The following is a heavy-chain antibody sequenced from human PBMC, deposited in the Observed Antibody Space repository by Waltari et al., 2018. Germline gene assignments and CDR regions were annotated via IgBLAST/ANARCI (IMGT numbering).Heavy chain of an antibody. Sequence: EMRPVESGGDLVQPGGSLRLSCAASGFTSSSYDFHWVRQTAGSLEWGSCIGVLGGTYYSASVKGRFTISRENARNSLYLQMDSLGVGDTAIYYCAREYCGSGNCPGGWYFDLWGRGTLVTVSS. J-gene: IGHJ2*01. CDR2: IGVLGGT. D-gene: IGHD2-21*01. CDR1: GFTSSSYD. V-gene: IGHV3-13*01. CDR3: AREYCGSGNCPGGWYFDL.